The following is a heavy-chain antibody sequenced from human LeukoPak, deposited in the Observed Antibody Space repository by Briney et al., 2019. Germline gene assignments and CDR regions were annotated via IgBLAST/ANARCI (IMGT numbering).Heavy chain of an antibody. CDR3: ARDRNYFDY. CDR2: IKQDGSEK. CDR1: GFTFSSYW. J-gene: IGHJ4*02. V-gene: IGHV3-7*04. Sequence: GGSLRLSCAASGFTFSSYWMSWVRQAPGDGLDWVAKIKQDGSEKYYVDSVKGRFTISRDNAKNSLYLQMNSLRAEDTAVYYCARDRNYFDYWGQGTLVTVSS. D-gene: IGHD1-14*01.